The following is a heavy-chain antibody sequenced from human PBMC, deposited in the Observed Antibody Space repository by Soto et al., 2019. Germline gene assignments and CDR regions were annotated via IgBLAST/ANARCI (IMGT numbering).Heavy chain of an antibody. D-gene: IGHD6-19*01. V-gene: IGHV3-33*01. CDR3: GRDAGKGVAPDY. CDR1: GFTFTNNG. Sequence: GGSLRLSCSTSGFTFTNNGMQWVRQAPGKGLEWVAVIWYDGTKKYYADSVRGRFTVSRDDSKNTVFLQMDRLRVEDTAVYYCGRDAGKGVAPDYWGQGTLVTVSS. CDR2: IWYDGTKK. J-gene: IGHJ4*02.